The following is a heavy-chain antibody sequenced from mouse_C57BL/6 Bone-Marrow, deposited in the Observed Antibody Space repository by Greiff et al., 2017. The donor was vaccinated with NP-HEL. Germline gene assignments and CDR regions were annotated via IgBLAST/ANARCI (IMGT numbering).Heavy chain of an antibody. CDR2: FHPYNDDT. V-gene: IGHV1-47*01. CDR3: ARGVLRGRYFDY. CDR1: GYTFTTYP. J-gene: IGHJ2*01. D-gene: IGHD1-1*01. Sequence: VPLQESGAELVKPGASVKMSCKASGYTFTTYPIEWMKQNHGKSLEWIGNFHPYNDDTKYNEKFKGKATLTVEKSSSTVYLELSRLTSEDSAVDYGARGVLRGRYFDYWGQGTNLTVSS.